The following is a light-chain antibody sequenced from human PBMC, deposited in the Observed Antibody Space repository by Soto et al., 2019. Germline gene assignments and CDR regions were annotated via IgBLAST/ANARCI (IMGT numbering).Light chain of an antibody. CDR2: EFT. CDR1: SSYVGVYNH. J-gene: IGLJ1*01. V-gene: IGLV2-8*01. Sequence: QSAVTHPPSASRSPGQSVTISFTGTSSYVGVYNHVSWYQQHPSKAPKLVIYEFTKRPSLVPDRFSGSKSGNTSSLTVSGLKAEDEADYYCSSSAGFNNFYVFATWTKVPGL. CDR3: SSSAGFNNFYV.